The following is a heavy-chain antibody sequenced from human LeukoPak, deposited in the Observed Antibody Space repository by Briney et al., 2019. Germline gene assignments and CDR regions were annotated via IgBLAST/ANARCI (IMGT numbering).Heavy chain of an antibody. J-gene: IGHJ4*02. V-gene: IGHV4-34*01. CDR1: GGSFSGYY. CDR3: ARVARVFDY. CDR2: INHSGST. Sequence: SETLSLTCAVYGGSFSGYYWSWIRQPPGKGLEWIGEINHSGSTNYNPSLKSRVTISVDTSKNQFSLKLSSVTAADTAVCYCARVARVFDYWGQGTLVTVSS.